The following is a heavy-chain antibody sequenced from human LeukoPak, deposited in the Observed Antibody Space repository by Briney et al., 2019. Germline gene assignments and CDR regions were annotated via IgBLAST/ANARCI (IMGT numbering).Heavy chain of an antibody. CDR2: IDPSDSYT. D-gene: IGHD2-2*01. J-gene: IGHJ4*02. V-gene: IGHV5-10-1*01. CDR3: ARWIVVVPAATYYFDY. Sequence: GESLRISCKGSGYRFTNYWISWVRQMPGKGLEWMGRIDPSDSYTNYSPSFQGHVTISADKSISTAYLQWSSLKASDTAMYYCARWIVVVPAATYYFDYWGQGTLVTVSS. CDR1: GYRFTNYW.